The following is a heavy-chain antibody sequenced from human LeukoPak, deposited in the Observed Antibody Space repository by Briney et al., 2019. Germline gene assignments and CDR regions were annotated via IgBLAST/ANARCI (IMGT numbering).Heavy chain of an antibody. D-gene: IGHD1-26*01. CDR1: GGSISGNH. V-gene: IGHV4-59*01. Sequence: SETLSLTCTVSGGSISGNHWSWVRRPPGKGLEWIGYIYYSGSTNYNPSLESRVTISVDTSKNQFSLKLRSVTAADTAVYYCARDQRTVGYYGMDVWGRGTTVTVSS. CDR2: IYYSGST. J-gene: IGHJ6*02. CDR3: ARDQRTVGYYGMDV.